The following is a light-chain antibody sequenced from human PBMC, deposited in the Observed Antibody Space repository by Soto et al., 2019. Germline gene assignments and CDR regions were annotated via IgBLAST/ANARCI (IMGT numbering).Light chain of an antibody. V-gene: IGKV1-5*03. CDR1: QSISSW. J-gene: IGKJ1*01. CDR2: KAS. Sequence: DIQMTQSPSPLPASVGDRVTIACRATQSISSWLAWYQQKPGKAPKLLIFKASRLESGVPSTFSGSGSGTDFALTISSLQSDDFATYYCQQYNTYPWTFGPGTKVEV. CDR3: QQYNTYPWT.